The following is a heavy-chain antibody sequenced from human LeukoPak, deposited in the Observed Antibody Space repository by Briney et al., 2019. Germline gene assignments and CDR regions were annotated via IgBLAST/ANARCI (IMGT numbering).Heavy chain of an antibody. V-gene: IGHV3-30-3*01. D-gene: IGHD3-22*01. CDR1: GFTFSSYA. Sequence: GGSLRLSCAASGFTFSSYAMHWVRQAPGMGLEWVAVISYDGSNKYYADSVKGRFTISRDNSKNTLYLQMNSLRAEDTAVYYCARVETGGYSDYWGQGTLVTVSS. CDR2: ISYDGSNK. CDR3: ARVETGGYSDY. J-gene: IGHJ4*02.